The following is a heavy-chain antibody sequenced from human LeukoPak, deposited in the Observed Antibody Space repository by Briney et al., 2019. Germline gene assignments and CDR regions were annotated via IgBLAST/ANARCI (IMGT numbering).Heavy chain of an antibody. V-gene: IGHV3-23*01. CDR1: GFTFSSYA. D-gene: IGHD3-22*01. CDR2: ISGSGSST. CDR3: AKVGRITMIVVVTKQSFFDY. J-gene: IGHJ4*02. Sequence: GGSLRLSCAASGFTFSSYAMSWVRQAPGKGLEWVSAISGSGSSTYYADSVKGRFTISRDNSKNTLYLQMNSLRAEDTAVYYCAKVGRITMIVVVTKQSFFDYWGQGTLVTVSS.